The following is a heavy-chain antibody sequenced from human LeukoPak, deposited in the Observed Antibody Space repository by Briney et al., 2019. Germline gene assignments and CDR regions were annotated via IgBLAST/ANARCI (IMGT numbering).Heavy chain of an antibody. Sequence: PGGTLRLSCSASGFTFTTYGMNWVRQAPGKGLEWVSGIGGSGTRTYYADSVKGRFTISRDNSKNTLYLQMNSLRAEDTAVYYCAKERQQLVRYWGQGTLVTVSS. CDR1: GFTFTTYG. V-gene: IGHV3-23*01. D-gene: IGHD6-13*01. CDR3: AKERQQLVRY. CDR2: IGGSGTRT. J-gene: IGHJ4*02.